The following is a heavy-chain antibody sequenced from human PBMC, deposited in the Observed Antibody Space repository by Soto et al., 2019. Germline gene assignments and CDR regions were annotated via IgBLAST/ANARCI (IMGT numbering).Heavy chain of an antibody. Sequence: SETLSLTCAVYGGSFSGYYWSWIRQPPGKGLEWIGEINHSGSTNYNPSLKSRVTISVDTSKNQFSLKLSSVTAADTAVYYCARATKYSGYPYYYYYGMDVWGQGTTVTGSS. D-gene: IGHD5-12*01. V-gene: IGHV4-34*01. CDR1: GGSFSGYY. J-gene: IGHJ6*02. CDR2: INHSGST. CDR3: ARATKYSGYPYYYYYGMDV.